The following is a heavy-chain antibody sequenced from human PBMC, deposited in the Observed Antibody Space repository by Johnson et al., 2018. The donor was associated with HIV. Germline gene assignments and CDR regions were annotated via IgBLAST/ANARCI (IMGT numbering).Heavy chain of an antibody. CDR3: ARDGPHQRDGFDI. J-gene: IGHJ3*02. V-gene: IGHV3-30*14. Sequence: VQLVESGGGVVQPGRSLRLSCAASGFTLSSYPMHWVRQAPGKGLEWVAVISYDGSNKFYADSVKGRFTISRDKSKNTVYLQMNSLRAEDTAVYYCARDGPHQRDGFDIWGQGTMVTVSS. CDR2: ISYDGSNK. CDR1: GFTLSSYP.